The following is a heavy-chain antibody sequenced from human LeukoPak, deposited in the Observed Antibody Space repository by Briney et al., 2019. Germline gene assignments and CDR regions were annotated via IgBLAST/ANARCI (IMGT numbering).Heavy chain of an antibody. CDR2: INPNSGGT. V-gene: IGHV1-2*02. J-gene: IGHJ4*02. CDR1: GYTFTGYY. CDR3: ARSRAKTGTPVDY. D-gene: IGHD1-1*01. Sequence: ASVKVSCKASGYTFTGYYMHWVRQAPGQGLEXXGWINPNSGGTNYAQKFQGRVTMTRDTSISTAYMELSRLRSDDTAVYYCARSRAKTGTPVDYWGQGTLVTVSS.